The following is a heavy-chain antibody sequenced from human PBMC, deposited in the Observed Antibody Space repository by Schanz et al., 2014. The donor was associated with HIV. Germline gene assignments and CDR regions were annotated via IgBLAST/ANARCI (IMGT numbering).Heavy chain of an antibody. CDR2: RRAKSDSYAT. Sequence: VQLVESGGGVVQPGGSLRLSCAASGFTFSIYGIHCGRQAPGKGLEWVALRRAKSDSYATEYAASVTGRFTISSDDSKNSVYLQMNSLNIEDTAVYYCRGYRFYYGVDFWGQGTTVTVS. CDR1: GFTFSIYG. CDR3: RGYRFYYGVDF. J-gene: IGHJ6*02. V-gene: IGHV3-72*01. D-gene: IGHD5-18*01.